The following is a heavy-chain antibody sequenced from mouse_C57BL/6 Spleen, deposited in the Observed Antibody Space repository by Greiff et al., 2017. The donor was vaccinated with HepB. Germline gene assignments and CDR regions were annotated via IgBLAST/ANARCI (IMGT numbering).Heavy chain of an antibody. D-gene: IGHD1-1*01. CDR1: GYTFTSYW. V-gene: IGHV1-64*01. CDR2: IHPNSGST. Sequence: VQLQQPGAELVKPGASVKLSCKASGYTFTSYWMHWVKQRPGQGLEWIGMIHPNSGSTNYNEKFKSKATLTVDKSSSTAYMQLSSLTSEDSAVYYCARSVYYYGSNDGYFDYWGQGTTLTVSS. J-gene: IGHJ2*01. CDR3: ARSVYYYGSNDGYFDY.